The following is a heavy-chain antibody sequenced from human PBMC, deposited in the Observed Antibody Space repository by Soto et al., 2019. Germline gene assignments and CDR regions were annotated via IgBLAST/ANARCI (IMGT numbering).Heavy chain of an antibody. CDR3: ARPTIAARPSPIDY. Sequence: QVQLVESGGGVVQPATSLRLSCAASGFTFSDYAMHWVRQAPGKGLEWVAVISYDGRYKFYADSVQGRFTISRDDSKNPLDLQVNSLRAEDTAVYYCARPTIAARPSPIDYWGQGTLVTVSS. CDR1: GFTFSDYA. CDR2: ISYDGRYK. J-gene: IGHJ4*02. D-gene: IGHD6-6*01. V-gene: IGHV3-30*04.